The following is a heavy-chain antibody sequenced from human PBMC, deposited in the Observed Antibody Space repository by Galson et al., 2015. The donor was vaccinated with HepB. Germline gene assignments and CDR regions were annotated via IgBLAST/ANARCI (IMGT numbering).Heavy chain of an antibody. Sequence: SLRLSCAASGFTFSSYAMSWVRQAPGKGLEWVSAISGSGGSTYYADSVKGGFTISRDNSKNTLYLQMNSLRAEDTAVYYCAKDYYGSGSYSGGYYFDYWGQGTLVTVSS. CDR2: ISGSGGST. CDR1: GFTFSSYA. V-gene: IGHV3-23*01. CDR3: AKDYYGSGSYSGGYYFDY. J-gene: IGHJ4*02. D-gene: IGHD3-10*01.